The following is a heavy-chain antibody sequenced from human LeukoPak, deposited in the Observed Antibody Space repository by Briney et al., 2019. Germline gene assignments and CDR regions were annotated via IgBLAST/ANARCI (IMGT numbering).Heavy chain of an antibody. V-gene: IGHV3-74*01. D-gene: IGHD2-15*01. Sequence: GGSMRLSCAASGLAFSAYKMHWVRQAPRKGLVWVSRISTDGYTTGYADFVQGRFTASRDNTKNTWSLEMNSLRAEDTAVYYCVVGGSPGYWGQGTLVTVSS. CDR3: VVGGSPGY. CDR2: ISTDGYTT. J-gene: IGHJ4*02. CDR1: GLAFSAYK.